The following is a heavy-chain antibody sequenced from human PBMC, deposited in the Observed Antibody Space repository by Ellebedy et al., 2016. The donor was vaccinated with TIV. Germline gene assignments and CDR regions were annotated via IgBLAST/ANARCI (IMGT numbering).Heavy chain of an antibody. CDR3: TSNSVLDRAYSGSYYDGY. D-gene: IGHD1-26*01. J-gene: IGHJ4*02. CDR1: GFTFSGSA. Sequence: PGGSLRLSCAASGFTFSGSAMHWVRQASGKGLEWVGRIRSKANSYATAYAASVKGRFTISRDDSKNTAYLQMNSLKTEDTAVYYCTSNSVLDRAYSGSYYDGYWGQGTLVTVSS. V-gene: IGHV3-73*01. CDR2: IRSKANSYAT.